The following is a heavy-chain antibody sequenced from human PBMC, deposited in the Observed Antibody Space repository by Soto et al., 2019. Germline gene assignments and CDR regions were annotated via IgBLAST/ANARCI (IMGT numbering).Heavy chain of an antibody. D-gene: IGHD6-6*01. Sequence: SETLSLTCAVSSGSISSTNWWSWVRQPPGKGLEWIGEIYHSGSTNYNPSLKSRVTMSVDKSKNQFSLKLSSVIAADTAVYYCAQMKYSSSYFDYWGQGTLVTVSS. CDR3: AQMKYSSSYFDY. V-gene: IGHV4-4*02. CDR2: IYHSGST. CDR1: SGSISSTNW. J-gene: IGHJ4*02.